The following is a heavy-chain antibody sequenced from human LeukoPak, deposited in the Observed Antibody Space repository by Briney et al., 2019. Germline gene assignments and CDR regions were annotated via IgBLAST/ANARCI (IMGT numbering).Heavy chain of an antibody. CDR3: ARDERYYYDSSGYQCGMDV. J-gene: IGHJ6*02. CDR2: IFTGGTT. CDR1: GFTVSSNY. V-gene: IGHV3-66*01. D-gene: IGHD3-22*01. Sequence: GGSLRLSCAASGFTVSSNYMSWVRQAPGKGLEWASVIFTGGTTYYADSVKGRFTISRDNSKNTLYLQMNSLRAEDTAVYYCARDERYYYDSSGYQCGMDVWGQGTTVTVSS.